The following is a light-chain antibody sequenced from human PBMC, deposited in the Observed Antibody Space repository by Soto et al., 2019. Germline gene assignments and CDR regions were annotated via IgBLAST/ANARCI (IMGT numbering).Light chain of an antibody. CDR1: SSDVGGYNY. Sequence: QSALTQPASVSGSPGQSITISCTGTSSDVGGYNYVSWYQPHTGKAPKLMIYDVSNRPSGVSNRFSGSKSGNTASLTISGLQAEDEADYYCSSYTSSSPVVFGGGTKLTVL. J-gene: IGLJ2*01. CDR2: DVS. CDR3: SSYTSSSPVV. V-gene: IGLV2-14*01.